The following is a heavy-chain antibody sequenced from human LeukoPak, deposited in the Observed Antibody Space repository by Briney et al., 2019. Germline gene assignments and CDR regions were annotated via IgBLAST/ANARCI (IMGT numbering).Heavy chain of an antibody. CDR2: ISHDGSNK. D-gene: IGHD3-22*01. V-gene: IGHV3-30-3*01. Sequence: GGSLRLSCAASGFTFSSYAMHWVRQAPGKGLEWVAVISHDGSNKYYPDSVKGRFTISRDNSKNTLYLQMNSLRAEDTAVYYCARDERFVPPYYYDSSGYSNWFDPWGQGTLVTVSS. CDR3: ARDERFVPPYYYDSSGYSNWFDP. CDR1: GFTFSSYA. J-gene: IGHJ5*02.